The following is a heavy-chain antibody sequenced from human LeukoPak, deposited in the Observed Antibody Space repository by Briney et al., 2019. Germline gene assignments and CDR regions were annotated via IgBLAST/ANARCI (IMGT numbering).Heavy chain of an antibody. D-gene: IGHD3-22*01. CDR2: ISSSGSTI. V-gene: IGHV3-48*04. CDR3: ARDLIVSFYYDSSGYFDY. Sequence: GGSLRLSCAASGFTFSSYSMNWVRQAPGKGLEWVSYISSSGSTIYYADSVKGRFTISRDNAKNSLYLQMNSLRAEDTAVYYCARDLIVSFYYDSSGYFDYWGQGTLVTVSS. J-gene: IGHJ4*02. CDR1: GFTFSSYS.